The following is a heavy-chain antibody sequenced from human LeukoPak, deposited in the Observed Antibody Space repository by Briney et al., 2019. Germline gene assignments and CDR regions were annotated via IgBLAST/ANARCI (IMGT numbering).Heavy chain of an antibody. Sequence: GGSLRLSCAASGFTFSSYEMNWVRQAPGKGLEWVSYISSSGTTIYYADSGKGRFTISRDNSKNTLFLQMNSLRAEATAVYFCAKVPIVGATIGYFDFWGQGTLVTVSS. CDR2: ISSSGTTI. CDR3: AKVPIVGATIGYFDF. CDR1: GFTFSSYE. D-gene: IGHD1-26*01. V-gene: IGHV3-48*03. J-gene: IGHJ4*02.